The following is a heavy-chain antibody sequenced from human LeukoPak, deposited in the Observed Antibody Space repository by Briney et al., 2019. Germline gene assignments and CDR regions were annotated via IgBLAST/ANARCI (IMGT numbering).Heavy chain of an antibody. CDR2: IYYTGNT. Sequence: SETLSLTCTVSGGSISSYYWSWLRQPPGKGLEWIGYIYYTGNTNYNPSLKSRVTISVDTSKNQFSLKLTSVTAADTAVYFCARGYSATYGRFDPWGQGTLVTVSS. D-gene: IGHD1-26*01. V-gene: IGHV4-59*01. CDR1: GGSISSYY. CDR3: ARGYSATYGRFDP. J-gene: IGHJ5*02.